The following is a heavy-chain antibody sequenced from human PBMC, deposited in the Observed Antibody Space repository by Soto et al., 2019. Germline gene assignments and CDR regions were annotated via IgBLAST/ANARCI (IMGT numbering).Heavy chain of an antibody. J-gene: IGHJ4*02. Sequence: PSETLSLTCTVSSGSIRSGDYYWTWIRQPPGKGLEWIGYIYYTGSTHYNPSLTSRLTVSVDTSKNQFSLRLSAVTAADTAVYYCASLSGHGIMNDIDSWGQGTVVPVS. V-gene: IGHV4-30-4*01. CDR2: IYYTGST. CDR1: SGSIRSGDYY. D-gene: IGHD3-16*01. CDR3: ASLSGHGIMNDIDS.